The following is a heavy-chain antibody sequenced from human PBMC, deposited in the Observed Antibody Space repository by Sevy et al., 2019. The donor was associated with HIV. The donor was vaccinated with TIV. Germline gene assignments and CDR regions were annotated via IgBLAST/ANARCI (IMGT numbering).Heavy chain of an antibody. V-gene: IGHV4-59*01. Sequence: SETLSLTCTVSDGSISSYYWSWIRQPPGKGLEWIGYIYYSGSTNYNPSLKSRVTISVDTSKNQFSLKLSSVTAADTAVYYCARDRGSSEGDAFDIWGQGTMVTVSS. D-gene: IGHD2-2*01. CDR1: DGSISSYY. CDR3: ARDRGSSEGDAFDI. CDR2: IYYSGST. J-gene: IGHJ3*02.